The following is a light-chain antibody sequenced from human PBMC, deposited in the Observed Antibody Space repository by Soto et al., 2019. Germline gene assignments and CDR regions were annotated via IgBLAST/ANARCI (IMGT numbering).Light chain of an antibody. Sequence: QSVLTQPPSASGTPGQRVTISCSGTSSNILSNTVNWYQRLTGAAPKLLIYRDNQRPSGVPDRFSGSKSGTSASLGISGLQAGDAADSYCAAWDDSLRGFVFGTGTKVTVL. CDR2: RDN. J-gene: IGLJ1*01. CDR1: SSNILSNT. V-gene: IGLV1-44*01. CDR3: AAWDDSLRGFV.